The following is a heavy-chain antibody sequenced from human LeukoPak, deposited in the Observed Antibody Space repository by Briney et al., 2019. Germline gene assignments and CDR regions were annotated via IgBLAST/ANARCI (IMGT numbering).Heavy chain of an antibody. V-gene: IGHV1-18*01. CDR1: GYTFTNYG. CDR3: ARPTRRFGELFDAFDI. D-gene: IGHD3-10*01. CDR2: ISAYNGNT. J-gene: IGHJ3*02. Sequence: GAAVKVSFKSSGYTFTNYGITWVRQAPGQGLEWMGWISAYNGNTNYAQKLQGRVTMTTDTSSTTAYMELRSLRSDDTAVYYCARPTRRFGELFDAFDIWGQGTMVTVSS.